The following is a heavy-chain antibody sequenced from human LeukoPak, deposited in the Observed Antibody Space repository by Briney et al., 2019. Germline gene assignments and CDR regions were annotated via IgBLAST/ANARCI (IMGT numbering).Heavy chain of an antibody. CDR2: ISSSGDTR. CDR3: AGGYGSYSLDY. D-gene: IGHD1-26*01. J-gene: IGHJ4*02. V-gene: IGHV3-48*03. CDR1: GFTFSTFE. Sequence: GGSLRLSCSAYGFTFSTFEMSWVRQAPWKGLEWVSYISSSGDTRFYADSVKGRFTISRDNAKNSLFLQMNSLRVEDTALYFCAGGYGSYSLDYWGQGTRVTVS.